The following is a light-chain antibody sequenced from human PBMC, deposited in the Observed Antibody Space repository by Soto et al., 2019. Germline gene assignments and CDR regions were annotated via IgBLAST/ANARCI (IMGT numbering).Light chain of an antibody. CDR2: KAS. J-gene: IGKJ3*01. CDR1: QSISSW. CDR3: QQSYSTPRN. Sequence: DIQMTQSPSTLSASVGDRVTITCRASQSISSWLAWYQQKPGKAPKLLIYKASSLESGVPSRFSGSGSGTEFTLTISSLQPEDFATYYCQQSYSTPRNFGPGTKVDIK. V-gene: IGKV1-5*03.